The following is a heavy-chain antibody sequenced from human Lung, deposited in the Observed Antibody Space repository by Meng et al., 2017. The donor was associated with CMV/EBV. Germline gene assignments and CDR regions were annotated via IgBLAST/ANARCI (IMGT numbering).Heavy chain of an antibody. CDR1: GYTFSSYT. D-gene: IGHD3-3*01. J-gene: IGHJ5*02. V-gene: IGHV1-18*01. CDR2: ISPYNGDT. Sequence: ASXXVSXKASGYTFSSYTISWVRQAPGQGLEWMGWISPYNGDTNYAPKFQGRVSMTTDTSTSTAYLELRSLRSDDTAVYYCARGYVSGSAYYLIDPWGQGTMVTVSS. CDR3: ARGYVSGSAYYLIDP.